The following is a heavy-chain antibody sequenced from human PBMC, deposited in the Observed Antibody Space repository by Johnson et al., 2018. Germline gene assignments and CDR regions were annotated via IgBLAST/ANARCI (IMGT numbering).Heavy chain of an antibody. V-gene: IGHV3-49*03. CDR1: GFTFGDYA. D-gene: IGHD5-24*01. CDR2: IRSKAYGGTT. CDR3: TMPIGDGYNSLDAFDI. Sequence: VQLVQSGGGLVQPGRSLRLSCTASGFTFGDYAMSWFRQAPGKGLEWVGFIRSKAYGGTTEYAASVKGRFTISRDDSKSIAYLQMNSRKTEDPSVYYCTMPIGDGYNSLDAFDIWGQGTIVTVSS. J-gene: IGHJ3*02.